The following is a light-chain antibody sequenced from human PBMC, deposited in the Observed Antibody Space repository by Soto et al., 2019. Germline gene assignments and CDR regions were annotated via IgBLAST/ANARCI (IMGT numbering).Light chain of an antibody. CDR1: SGSIASNH. J-gene: IGLJ3*02. CDR2: ENN. Sequence: NFMLTQPPSVPESPGKTVSLSCIRSSGSIASNHVQWYQQRPGSAPTILIYENNRRPSGVPDRFSGSIDTSYNSASLTISGLKNEDEADYYCQSYDSTNHVVFGGGTKLTVL. V-gene: IGLV6-57*04. CDR3: QSYDSTNHVV.